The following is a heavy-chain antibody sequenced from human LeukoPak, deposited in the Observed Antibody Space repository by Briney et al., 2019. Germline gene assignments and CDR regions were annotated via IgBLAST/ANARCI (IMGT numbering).Heavy chain of an antibody. V-gene: IGHV4-59*01. Sequence: PSETLSLTCTVSGGSIRSYYWSWIRQPPGKGLDWIGDIYYSGSTNYNPSLKSRVTISGDTSKNQFSLKLNSVTAADTAVYYCARDLGFGCFDYWGQGTLVTVSS. CDR3: ARDLGFGCFDY. J-gene: IGHJ4*02. CDR2: IYYSGST. D-gene: IGHD6-19*01. CDR1: GGSIRSYY.